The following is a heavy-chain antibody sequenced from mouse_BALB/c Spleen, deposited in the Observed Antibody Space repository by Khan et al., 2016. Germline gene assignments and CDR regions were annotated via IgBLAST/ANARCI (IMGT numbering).Heavy chain of an antibody. J-gene: IGHJ4*01. CDR3: ARPFSYYGTRPYYYSMDS. Sequence: EVKLLESGGGLVQPGGSLKLSCAASGFDFSRYWMSWVRQAPGKGLEWIGVINPDSSTIDYTPSLKDKFIISRDNAKNTLYLQMNKMRSEDTALYYCARPFSYYGTRPYYYSMDSWGQGTSVTVSS. CDR1: GFDFSRYW. CDR2: INPDSSTI. D-gene: IGHD1-1*01. V-gene: IGHV4-1*02.